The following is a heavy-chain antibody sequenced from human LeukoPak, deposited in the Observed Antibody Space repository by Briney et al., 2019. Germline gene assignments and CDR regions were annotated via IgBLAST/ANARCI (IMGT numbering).Heavy chain of an antibody. Sequence: GGSLRLSCAASGFIFSGYWMTWVRQTPGKGLEWVANIKHDGSAANYMDSVRGRFTVSRDNAKNSLYLQMNSLRADDTAVYYCARGGNVAAAHLDYWGQGTLVTVSS. J-gene: IGHJ4*02. CDR3: ARGGNVAAAHLDY. V-gene: IGHV3-7*01. CDR2: IKHDGSAA. CDR1: GFIFSGYW. D-gene: IGHD6-13*01.